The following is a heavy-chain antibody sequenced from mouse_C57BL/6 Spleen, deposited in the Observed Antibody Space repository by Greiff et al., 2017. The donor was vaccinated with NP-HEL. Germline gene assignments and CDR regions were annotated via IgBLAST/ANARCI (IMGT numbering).Heavy chain of an antibody. CDR3: TTRYSNYVAY. V-gene: IGHV14-4*01. CDR2: IDPENGDT. Sequence: EVQLQQSGAELVRPGASVKLSCTASGFNIKDDYMHWVKQRPEQGLEWIGWIDPENGDTEYASKFQGKATITADTSSNTAYLQLSSLTSEDTAVYYCTTRYSNYVAYWGQGTLVTVSA. CDR1: GFNIKDDY. J-gene: IGHJ3*01. D-gene: IGHD2-5*01.